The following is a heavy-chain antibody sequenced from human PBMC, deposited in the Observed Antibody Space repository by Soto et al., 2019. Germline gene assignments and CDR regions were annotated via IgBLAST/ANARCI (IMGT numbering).Heavy chain of an antibody. D-gene: IGHD3-10*01. CDR3: ARGRGPIFGDLGWFDP. Sequence: TSETLSLTCPFSGGSISSYYWIWIRQPPGKGLEWIGYIYYSGSTNYNPSLKSRVTISVDTSKNQFSLKLSSVTAADTAVYYRARGRGPIFGDLGWFDPWGQGTLVTVSS. J-gene: IGHJ5*02. V-gene: IGHV4-59*01. CDR2: IYYSGST. CDR1: GGSISSYY.